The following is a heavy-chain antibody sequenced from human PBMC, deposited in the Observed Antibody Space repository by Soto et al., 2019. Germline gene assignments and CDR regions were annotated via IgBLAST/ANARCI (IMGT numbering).Heavy chain of an antibody. Sequence: GGSLRLSCAASGFSFSVYSMNWVRQAPGKGLEWVSYISSGSGTIHYADSVKGRFTISRDNAQNSLYLQMNSLRAEDTAVYYCARDGADSKAIYYYFMDVWGKGTTVTVSS. D-gene: IGHD4-4*01. CDR2: ISSGSGTI. CDR3: ARDGADSKAIYYYFMDV. V-gene: IGHV3-48*01. CDR1: GFSFSVYS. J-gene: IGHJ6*03.